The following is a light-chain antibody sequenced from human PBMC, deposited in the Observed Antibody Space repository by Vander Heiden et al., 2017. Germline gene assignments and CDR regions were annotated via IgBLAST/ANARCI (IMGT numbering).Light chain of an antibody. Sequence: QSVLTQPPSASGTPGQRATIPCPGSSSNIGSNTVNWYQQLPGTAPKLLIYSNNQRPSGVPDRFSGSKSGTSASLAISGLQSEDEADYYCAAWDDSLNGPVFGGGTKLTVL. CDR1: SSNIGSNT. CDR3: AAWDDSLNGPV. V-gene: IGLV1-44*01. CDR2: SNN. J-gene: IGLJ2*01.